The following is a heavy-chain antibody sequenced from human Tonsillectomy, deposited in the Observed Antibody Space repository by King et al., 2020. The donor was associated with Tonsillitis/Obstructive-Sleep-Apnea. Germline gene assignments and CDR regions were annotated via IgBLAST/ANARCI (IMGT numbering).Heavy chain of an antibody. V-gene: IGHV4-34*01. J-gene: IGHJ4*02. CDR2: INHSGST. CDR1: GGSFSGYY. CDR3: AREYFYHSSGYYDY. Sequence: VQLQQWGAGLLKPSETLSLTCAVYGGSFSGYYWSWIRQPPGKGPEWIGEINHSGSTNYNASLKSRVTKSLDTSKNQFSLNLSSVTAADTAVYYCAREYFYHSSGYYDYWGQGTLVTVSS. D-gene: IGHD3-22*01.